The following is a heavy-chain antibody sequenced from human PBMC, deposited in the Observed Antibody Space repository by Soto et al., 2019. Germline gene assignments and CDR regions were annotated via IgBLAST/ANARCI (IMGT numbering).Heavy chain of an antibody. CDR1: GFTFTSSA. J-gene: IGHJ4*02. Sequence: QMQLVRSGPEVKKPGTSVKVSCKASGFTFTSSAMQWVRQARGQRLEGIGWIVVGSGNTNYAQKFQEGVTITRDMSTRTAHMELRSLRSEDTAVDCCAATSGSYEEEYLGQGTLVTVSS. D-gene: IGHD1-26*01. CDR2: IVVGSGNT. CDR3: AATSGSYEEEY. V-gene: IGHV1-58*02.